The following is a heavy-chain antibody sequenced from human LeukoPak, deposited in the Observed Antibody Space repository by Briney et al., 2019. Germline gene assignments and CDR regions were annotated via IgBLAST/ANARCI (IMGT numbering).Heavy chain of an antibody. D-gene: IGHD1-1*01. V-gene: IGHV4-59*01. J-gene: IGHJ5*02. CDR1: GGSISSYY. CDR2: ISYSGST. Sequence: SETLSLTCTVSGGSISSYYWSWIRQPAGKGLEWLGYISYSGSTNFNPSLKSRVTISVDTSKNQFSLKLSSVTAADTAVYYCAREGTAGTNLNWFDPWGQGTLVTVSS. CDR3: AREGTAGTNLNWFDP.